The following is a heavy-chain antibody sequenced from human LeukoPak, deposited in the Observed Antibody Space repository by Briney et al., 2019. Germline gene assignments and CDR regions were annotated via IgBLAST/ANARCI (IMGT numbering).Heavy chain of an antibody. D-gene: IGHD3-3*01. CDR2: IYTSGST. CDR3: ARVHYYDFWSGYFLGDAFDI. CDR1: GGSISSYY. V-gene: IGHV4-4*07. Sequence: PSETLSLTCTVSGGSISSYYWSWIRQPAGKGLEWIGRIYTSGSTNYNPSLKSRVTMSVDTSKNQFSLKLSSVTAADTAVYYCARVHYYDFWSGYFLGDAFDIWGQGTMVTVSS. J-gene: IGHJ3*02.